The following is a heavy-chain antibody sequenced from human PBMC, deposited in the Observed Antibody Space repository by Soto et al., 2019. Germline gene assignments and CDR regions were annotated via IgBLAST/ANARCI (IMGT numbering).Heavy chain of an antibody. CDR1: GGSISSGGYS. J-gene: IGHJ4*02. V-gene: IGHV4-30-2*01. CDR3: ARGPPLLW. CDR2: IYHSGST. Sequence: SETLPLTCAVSGGSISSGGYSWSWIWQPPGKGLECIGYIYHSGSTYYNPSLKSRVTISVDRSKNQFSLKLSSVTAADTAVYYCARGPPLLWWSQGTLVTVS. D-gene: IGHD2-21*01.